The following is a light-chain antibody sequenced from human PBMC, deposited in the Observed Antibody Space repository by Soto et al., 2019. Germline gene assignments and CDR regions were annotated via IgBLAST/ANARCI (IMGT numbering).Light chain of an antibody. CDR2: DAS. CDR1: QTISSW. V-gene: IGKV1-5*01. CDR3: QPYNSFSGT. J-gene: IGKJ1*01. Sequence: DIQMTQSPSTLSASVGDRVTITCRAGQTISSWLAWYQQKPGKAPKLLIYDASSLESGVPSRFSGRGSGTQFTLTISSLQPDDFATYYCQPYNSFSGTFGPGTKVDI.